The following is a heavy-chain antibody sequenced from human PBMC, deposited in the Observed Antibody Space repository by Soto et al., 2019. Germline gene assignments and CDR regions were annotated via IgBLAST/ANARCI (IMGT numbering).Heavy chain of an antibody. V-gene: IGHV1-69*01. J-gene: IGHJ4*02. Sequence: QVQLVQSGADVKKPGSSVKVSCQASGVTFSSETLGWVRQAPGQGIEWVGGIIPLFGTASYAQKLQGRVTITGDEFTSEVYMELSRLRSDDTAVYFWATELGENPAIPFDSWGQGTPVTVSS. CDR3: ATELGENPAIPFDS. CDR2: IIPLFGTA. CDR1: GVTFSSET. D-gene: IGHD2-21*01.